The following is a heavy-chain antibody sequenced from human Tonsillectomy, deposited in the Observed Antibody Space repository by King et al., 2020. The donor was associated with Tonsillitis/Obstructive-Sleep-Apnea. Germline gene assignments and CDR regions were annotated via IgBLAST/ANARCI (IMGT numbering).Heavy chain of an antibody. V-gene: IGHV3-30*04. CDR1: GFTFSYYA. D-gene: IGHD4-17*01. CDR3: AILRGATTVTFDY. Sequence: VQLVESGGGVVQPGRSLRLSCAASGFTFSYYALNWVRQAPGKGLEWVAVISYDGSKKYYADSVKGRFTIYRDNSKSTLFLQMNSLTAEDTAVYYCAILRGATTVTFDYWGQGPLVTVSA. CDR2: ISYDGSKK. J-gene: IGHJ4*02.